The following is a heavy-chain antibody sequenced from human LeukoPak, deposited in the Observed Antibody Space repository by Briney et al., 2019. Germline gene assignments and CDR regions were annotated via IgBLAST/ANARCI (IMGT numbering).Heavy chain of an antibody. Sequence: GASVKVSCKASGYTFTSYGFSWVREAPGQGLEWMGWINAYNGNSNYAQKVVGRVAMTTDTSTSTAYMELRSLRSDDTAVYYCARVRGYYDSSGYHNDAFDIWGQGTMVTVSS. D-gene: IGHD3-22*01. CDR2: INAYNGNS. V-gene: IGHV1-18*01. CDR3: ARVRGYYDSSGYHNDAFDI. CDR1: GYTFTSYG. J-gene: IGHJ3*02.